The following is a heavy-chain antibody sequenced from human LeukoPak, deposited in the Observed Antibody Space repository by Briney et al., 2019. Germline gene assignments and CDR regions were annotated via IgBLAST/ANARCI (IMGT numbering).Heavy chain of an antibody. D-gene: IGHD4-23*01. CDR1: GFTFSSYA. J-gene: IGHJ4*02. CDR2: IKYDGSGN. CDR3: TRDEGATVATYRFDF. Sequence: GGSLRLSCAASGFTFSSYAMSWVRQAPGKGLEWLANIKYDGSGNYYVDSVKGRFTISRDNAKNSLYLQMNSLRAEDTAVYYCTRDEGATVATYRFDFWGQGTLVTVSS. V-gene: IGHV3-7*01.